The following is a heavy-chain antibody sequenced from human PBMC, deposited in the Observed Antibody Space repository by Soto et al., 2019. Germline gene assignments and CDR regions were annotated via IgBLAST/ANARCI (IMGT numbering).Heavy chain of an antibody. CDR1: GYIISGGYY. J-gene: IGHJ1*01. CDR2: IYHSGTT. D-gene: IGHD6-19*01. CDR3: ARDDWLVQYFQH. V-gene: IGHV4-38-2*02. Sequence: QVQLQESGPRLVKPSETLSLTCTVSGYIISGGYYWGWIRQPPGKGLEWIGTIYHSGTTYYNPSLKSRVTLSVDTSKNQFSLKLSFVTAADTAVYYCARDDWLVQYFQHWGQGTLVTVSS.